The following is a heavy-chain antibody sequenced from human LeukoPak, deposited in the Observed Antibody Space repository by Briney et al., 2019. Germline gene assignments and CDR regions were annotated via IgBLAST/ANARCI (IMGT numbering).Heavy chain of an antibody. V-gene: IGHV5-51*01. D-gene: IGHD1-26*01. CDR1: GYSFTSYW. CDR2: IYPRDSDT. Sequence: GESLKISCKGSGYSFTSYWIGWVRQMPGKRLEWMGIIYPRDSDTRYNPSFQGQVTISADKSITTAYLQWSSLKASDTAMYYCARHRPYSGSYYYNAFDIWGQGTMVTVSS. CDR3: ARHRPYSGSYYYNAFDI. J-gene: IGHJ3*02.